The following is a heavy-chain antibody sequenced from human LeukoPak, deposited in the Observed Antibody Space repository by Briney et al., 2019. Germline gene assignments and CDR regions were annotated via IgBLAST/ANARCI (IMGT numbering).Heavy chain of an antibody. Sequence: SETLSLTCTVSGGSISSSSYYWGWIRQPPGKGLEWIGSMYYSGSTYYNPSLKSRVTISVDTSKNQFSLKLSSVTAADTAVYYCARSYYYDSSGYRIWRWADAFDIWGQGTMVTVSS. CDR1: GGSISSSSYY. J-gene: IGHJ3*02. CDR3: ARSYYYDSSGYRIWRWADAFDI. V-gene: IGHV4-39*01. D-gene: IGHD3-22*01. CDR2: MYYSGST.